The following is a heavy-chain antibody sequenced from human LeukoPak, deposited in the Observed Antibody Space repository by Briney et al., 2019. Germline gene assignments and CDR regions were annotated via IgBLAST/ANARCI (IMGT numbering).Heavy chain of an antibody. CDR2: INTNSGAT. Sequence: ASVKVSCKASGYTFTGYYMHWVRQVPGQGLEWMGWINTNSGATLYAQKFQGRVTMTRDTSSSTVYMELSTLTSDDTAVYYCAKSLYFYDRSNYRYYYYMDVWAAGTTVTVSS. V-gene: IGHV1-2*02. CDR3: AKSLYFYDRSNYRYYYYMDV. CDR1: GYTFTGYY. J-gene: IGHJ6*03. D-gene: IGHD3-22*01.